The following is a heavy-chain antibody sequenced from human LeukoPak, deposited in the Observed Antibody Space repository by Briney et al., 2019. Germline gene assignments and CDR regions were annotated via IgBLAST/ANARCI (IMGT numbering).Heavy chain of an antibody. J-gene: IGHJ4*02. Sequence: SVKVSCKASGGTFSRYAISWVRQAPGQGLEWMGGIIPIFGRANYAQKFQGRVTITADESTSTAYMEMSSLRSEDTAVYYCARSPGGDPRGRLDHWGQGTLVTVSS. V-gene: IGHV1-69*13. CDR2: IIPIFGRA. CDR3: ARSPGGDPRGRLDH. D-gene: IGHD3-16*01. CDR1: GGTFSRYA.